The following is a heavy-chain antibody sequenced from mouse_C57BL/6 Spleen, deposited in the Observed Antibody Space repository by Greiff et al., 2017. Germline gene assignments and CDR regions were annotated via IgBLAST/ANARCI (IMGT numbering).Heavy chain of an antibody. J-gene: IGHJ1*03. CDR3: ARTGYYDDYDWYFDV. CDR1: GYTFTSYC. D-gene: IGHD2-13*01. CDR2: IDPNSGGT. Sequence: VQLQQPGAELVKPGASVKLSCKASGYTFTSYCMHWVKQRPGRGLEWIGRIDPNSGGTKYNEKFKSKATLTVDKTSSTAYMQLSSLTSEDAAVYYCARTGYYDDYDWYFDVWGTGTTVTVSS. V-gene: IGHV1-72*01.